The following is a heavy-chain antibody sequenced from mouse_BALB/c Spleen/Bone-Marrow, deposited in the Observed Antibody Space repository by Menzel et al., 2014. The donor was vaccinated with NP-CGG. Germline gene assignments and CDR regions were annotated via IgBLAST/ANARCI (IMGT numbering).Heavy chain of an antibody. Sequence: EVKVVESGPELVKPGASVKVSCKASGYAFTNYNMNWVKQSHGKSLEWIGYIDPYSGGTNYNQKFRGKATLTVDKSSSTAYMHLNSLTSEDSAVYYCSRGVLACFDYWGQGTTLTVSS. CDR1: GYAFTNYN. CDR3: SRGVLACFDY. V-gene: IGHV1S135*01. D-gene: IGHD2-14*01. CDR2: IDPYSGGT. J-gene: IGHJ2*01.